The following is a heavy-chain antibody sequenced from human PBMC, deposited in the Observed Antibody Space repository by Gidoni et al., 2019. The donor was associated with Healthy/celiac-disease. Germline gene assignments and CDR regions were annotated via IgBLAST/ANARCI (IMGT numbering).Heavy chain of an antibody. CDR2: ISGYNGNT. D-gene: IGHD3-22*01. CDR3: ARDHLASDSTGYYLGLFDY. J-gene: IGHJ4*02. CDR1: GYSFTSYG. Sequence: QVQLVQSGAEVKKPGASVKVSCKASGYSFTSYGISWVRQAPGQGLEWMGWISGYNGNTNYAQKFQGSVTMTTDTSTSTAYMELRSLRSDDTAVYYCARDHLASDSTGYYLGLFDYWGQGTLVTVSS. V-gene: IGHV1-18*04.